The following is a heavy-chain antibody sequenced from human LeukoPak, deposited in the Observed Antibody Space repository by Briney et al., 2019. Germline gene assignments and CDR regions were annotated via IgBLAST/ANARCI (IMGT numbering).Heavy chain of an antibody. CDR3: ARGITGPDT. Sequence: GGSLRLSCAGSGFTFSLYYMSWVRQAPGKGLEWVGSINANGTEKHYVDSMKGRFTISRDNDKNSVYLQMDSLRAEDTAVYYCARGITGPDTWGQGTLVTVSS. V-gene: IGHV3-7*01. CDR2: INANGTEK. D-gene: IGHD3-3*01. CDR1: GFTFSLYY. J-gene: IGHJ5*02.